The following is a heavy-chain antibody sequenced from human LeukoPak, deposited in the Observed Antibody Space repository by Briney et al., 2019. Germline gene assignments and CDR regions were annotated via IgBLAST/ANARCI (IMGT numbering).Heavy chain of an antibody. V-gene: IGHV3-21*01. Sequence: AGGSLRLSCAATGFTFSSYSMNWIRQAPGKGLEWVSSISSSSSYIYYADSVKGRFTISRDNAKNSLYLQMNSLRAEDTAVYYCARDPTTWIRRRGDAFDIWGQGTMVTVSS. CDR2: ISSSSSYI. CDR3: ARDPTTWIRRRGDAFDI. J-gene: IGHJ3*02. CDR1: GFTFSSYS. D-gene: IGHD5-18*01.